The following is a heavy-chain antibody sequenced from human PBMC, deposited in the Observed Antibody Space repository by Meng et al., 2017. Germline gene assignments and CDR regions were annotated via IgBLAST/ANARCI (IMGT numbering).Heavy chain of an antibody. V-gene: IGHV1-2*06. CDR3: ARDEDISAAGKLFGDY. Sequence: QGPPVPFGAEGKRPGASVKVSCKASGYTFPDYWLHWVRRAPGQGLEWMGRINPKSGDTHYAQRFQGRVTMTGDTSISTAYMELSGLRSDDTATYYCARDEDISAAGKLFGDYWGQGTLVTVSS. CDR1: GYTFPDYW. J-gene: IGHJ4*02. CDR2: INPKSGDT. D-gene: IGHD6-13*01.